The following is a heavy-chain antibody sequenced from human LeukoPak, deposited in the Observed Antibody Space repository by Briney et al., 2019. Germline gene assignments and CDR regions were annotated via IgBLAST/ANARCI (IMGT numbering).Heavy chain of an antibody. CDR1: GGSISTNSYY. Sequence: SETLSLTCTVSGGSISTNSYYWGWIRQPPGKGLEWIGSISYSGSTHYNPSLKSRVTIFVDTSKNQFSLKLSSVTADDTAVYYCARDKSGNSGWYSYFDYWGQGTLVTVSS. CDR2: ISYSGST. CDR3: ARDKSGNSGWYSYFDY. D-gene: IGHD6-19*01. J-gene: IGHJ4*02. V-gene: IGHV4-39*07.